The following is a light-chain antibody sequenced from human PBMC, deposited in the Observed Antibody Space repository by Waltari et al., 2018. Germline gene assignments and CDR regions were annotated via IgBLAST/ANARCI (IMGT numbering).Light chain of an antibody. V-gene: IGKV2D-29*01. CDR1: QRLLYTDGKTY. J-gene: IGKJ1*01. CDR2: EIS. Sequence: DIVMTQTPVSLSVTPGQSASIPCKSSQRLLYTDGKTYFYWYLQKAGQPPQLLIYEISKRFSGVPDRFSGSGSGTDFTLKISRVEAEDVGVYYCMQTKQFPWTLGQGTKVEVK. CDR3: MQTKQFPWT.